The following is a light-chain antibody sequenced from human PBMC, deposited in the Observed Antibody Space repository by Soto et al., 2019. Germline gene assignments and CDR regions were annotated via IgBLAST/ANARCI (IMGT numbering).Light chain of an antibody. Sequence: LKHPASVKGVAVQSLSISCTGTSSDVGAYDFVSWYQQHPDKAPKLMIYEVRNRPSGVSNRFSGSKSVNTATLTISGLQAEDKADYYFSSYTTSSSRVFRTGTKV. CDR3: SSYTTSSSRV. CDR2: EVR. J-gene: IGLJ1*01. CDR1: SSDVGAYDF. V-gene: IGLV2-14*03.